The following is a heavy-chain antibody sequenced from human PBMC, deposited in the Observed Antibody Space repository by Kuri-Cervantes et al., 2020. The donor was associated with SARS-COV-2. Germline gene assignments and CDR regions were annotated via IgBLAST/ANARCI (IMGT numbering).Heavy chain of an antibody. D-gene: IGHD3-22*01. CDR2: VNPNSGGT. CDR3: ASATPFRLLVVISQGGAFDI. CDR1: GYTLTGYY. V-gene: IGHV1-2*04. J-gene: IGHJ3*02. Sequence: ASVTVSCQASGYTLTGYYMHWVRQAPAQGLEWVGWVNPNSGGTNYARKFQGWVTMTRDTPISTVYMELSRLRSDDTAVYYCASATPFRLLVVISQGGAFDIWGQGTMVTVSS.